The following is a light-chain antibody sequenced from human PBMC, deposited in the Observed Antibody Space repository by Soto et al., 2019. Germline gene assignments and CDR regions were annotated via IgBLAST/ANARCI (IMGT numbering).Light chain of an antibody. CDR2: DTS. V-gene: IGLV7-46*01. J-gene: IGLJ2*01. CDR3: LLSYSGARLV. CDR1: TGAVTSGHY. Sequence: QAVVTQEPSLTVSPGGTVTLTCGSSTGAVTSGHYPYWFQQKPGQAPRTLIYDTSNKHSWTPARFSGSLLGGKAALTLSGAQPEDGAEYYCLLSYSGARLVFGGGTKVTVL.